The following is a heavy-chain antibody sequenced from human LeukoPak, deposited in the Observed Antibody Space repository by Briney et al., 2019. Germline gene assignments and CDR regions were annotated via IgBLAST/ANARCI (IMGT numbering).Heavy chain of an antibody. D-gene: IGHD5-12*01. CDR1: GFTFSSYS. CDR2: ISSSSSYI. CDR3: ARDDLGGLRFIPLRYFDY. V-gene: IGHV3-21*01. Sequence: KPGGSLRLSSAASGFTFSSYSMNWVRQAPGKGLEWVSSISSSSSYIYYADSVKGRFTISRDNAKNSLYLQMNSLRAEDTAVYYCARDDLGGLRFIPLRYFDYWGQGTLVTVSS. J-gene: IGHJ4*02.